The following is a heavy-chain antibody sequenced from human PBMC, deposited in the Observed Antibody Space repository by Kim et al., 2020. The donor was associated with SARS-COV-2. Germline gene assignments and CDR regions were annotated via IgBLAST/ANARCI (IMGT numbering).Heavy chain of an antibody. J-gene: IGHJ4*02. CDR3: AHMRYSGSNFRYYFDY. D-gene: IGHD5-12*01. V-gene: IGHV2-5*02. CDR2: IYWDDDK. CDR1: GFSLTTSGVG. Sequence: SGPTLVKPTQTLTLTCTFSGFSLTTSGVGVGWIRQPPGKAPKWLALIYWDDDKHYSPSLKTRLTITKDTSRNQVVLTMTNMYPVDTATYYCAHMRYSGSNFRYYFDYWGQGILVTVSS.